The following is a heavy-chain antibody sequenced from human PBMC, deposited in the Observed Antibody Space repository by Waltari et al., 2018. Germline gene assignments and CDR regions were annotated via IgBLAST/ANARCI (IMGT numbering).Heavy chain of an antibody. CDR3: ARDPLIGSVHGMDV. Sequence: VQLVESGGGLVQPGGSLRLSCAASGFNFNLYTMNWVRRAPGKGLEWISYISSQSTTIYYADSVNDRFTISRDNAKNSLYLQMNSLRAEDTAVYYCARDPLIGSVHGMDVWGQGTTVTVSS. CDR2: ISSQSTTI. V-gene: IGHV3-48*01. D-gene: IGHD1-20*01. J-gene: IGHJ6*02. CDR1: GFNFNLYT.